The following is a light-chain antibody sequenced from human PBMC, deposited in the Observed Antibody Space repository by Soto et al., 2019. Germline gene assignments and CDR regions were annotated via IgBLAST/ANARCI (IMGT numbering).Light chain of an antibody. CDR1: QSVSDY. CDR2: DAS. J-gene: IGKJ4*01. V-gene: IGKV3-11*01. Sequence: EVVLTQSPASLSLSTGDRATLSCRADQSVSDYLSWYQQKPGQPPSLLFFDASNRASGVPRRFSAGGSGTDFTLIISGLQPEDFAIYYCQQRVNWPPTFGGGTKVDIK. CDR3: QQRVNWPPT.